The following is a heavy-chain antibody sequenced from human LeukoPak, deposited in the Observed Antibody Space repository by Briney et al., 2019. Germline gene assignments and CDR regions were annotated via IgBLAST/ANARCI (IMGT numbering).Heavy chain of an antibody. CDR2: IYPSDSYT. Sequence: GESLKISRKGSGYSFTSYWITWVRQMPGKGLEWMGRIYPSDSYTKYNPSFQGHVTFYAERSVSTASLQLSSLRASDTDMYYCARHGYYGSGSYYSMQDWGQGTLVTVSS. J-gene: IGHJ4*02. V-gene: IGHV5-10-1*01. D-gene: IGHD3-10*01. CDR3: ARHGYYGSGSYYSMQD. CDR1: GYSFTSYW.